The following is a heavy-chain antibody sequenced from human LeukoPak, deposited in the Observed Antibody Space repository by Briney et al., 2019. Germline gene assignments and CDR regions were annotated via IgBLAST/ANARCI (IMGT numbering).Heavy chain of an antibody. CDR1: GYTFTSYG. CDR2: ISAYNGNT. J-gene: IGHJ4*02. Sequence: ASVKVSCKASGYTFTSYGISWVRQAPGQGLEWMGWISAYNGNTNYAQKLQGRVTMTTDTSTSTAYMELRSLRSDDTAVYYCARDSEDIVVVPAAMCSYWSQGTLVTVSS. CDR3: ARDSEDIVVVPAAMCSY. D-gene: IGHD2-2*01. V-gene: IGHV1-18*01.